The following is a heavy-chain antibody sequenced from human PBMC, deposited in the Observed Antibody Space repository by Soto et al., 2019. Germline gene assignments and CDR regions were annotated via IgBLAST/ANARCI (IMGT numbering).Heavy chain of an antibody. Sequence: ASVKVSCKASGYTFIDYYMHWLRQSPGQGFEWVGRISPRSGGTNYAQKFQGRVTMTWDTSLNTAYMELSSLISEDTAVYYCARPPGYISDWYYFDLWGQGTLVTVSS. D-gene: IGHD3-9*01. CDR2: ISPRSGGT. V-gene: IGHV1-2*02. CDR1: GYTFIDYY. J-gene: IGHJ4*02. CDR3: ARPPGYISDWYYFDL.